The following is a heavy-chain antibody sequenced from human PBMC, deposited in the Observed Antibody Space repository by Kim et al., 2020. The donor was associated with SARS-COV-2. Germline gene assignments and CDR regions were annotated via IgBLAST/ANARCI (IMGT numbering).Heavy chain of an antibody. J-gene: IGHJ6*02. D-gene: IGHD6-13*01. Sequence: TNYNPSLKSRVTISVDTSKNQFSLKLSSVTAADTAVYYCARGAAAGCMDVWGQGTTVTASS. V-gene: IGHV4-59*09. CDR2: T. CDR3: ARGAAAGCMDV.